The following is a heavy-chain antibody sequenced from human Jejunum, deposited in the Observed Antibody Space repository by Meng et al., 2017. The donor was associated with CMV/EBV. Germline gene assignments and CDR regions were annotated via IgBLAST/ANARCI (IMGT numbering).Heavy chain of an antibody. CDR3: TRASSDGYNIDY. D-gene: IGHD5-24*01. Sequence: SGFTFSVSALLWLRQASGKGLEWVGRIRSKAKNYATAYAASVEGRFTISRDDSKNTAYLQMDSLKTEDTAVYYCTRASSDGYNIDYWGQGALVTVSS. CDR1: GFTFSVSA. J-gene: IGHJ4*02. V-gene: IGHV3-73*01. CDR2: IRSKAKNYAT.